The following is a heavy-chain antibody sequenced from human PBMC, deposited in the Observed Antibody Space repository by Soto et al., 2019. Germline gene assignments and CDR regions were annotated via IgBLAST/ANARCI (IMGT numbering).Heavy chain of an antibody. D-gene: IGHD3-16*02. J-gene: IGHJ4*02. V-gene: IGHV3-30-3*01. CDR2: ISYDGSNK. CDR3: ATLYVWGSYRYTPFDY. CDR1: GFTFSSYA. Sequence: PGGSLRLSCAASGFTFSSYAMHWVRQAPGKGLEWVAVISYDGSNKYYADSVKGRFTISRDNSKNTLYLQMNSLRAEDTAVYYCATLYVWGSYRYTPFDYWGQGTLVTVSS.